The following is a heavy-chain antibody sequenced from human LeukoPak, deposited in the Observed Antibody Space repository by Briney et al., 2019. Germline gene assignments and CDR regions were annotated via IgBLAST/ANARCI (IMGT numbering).Heavy chain of an antibody. V-gene: IGHV1-46*01. CDR2: INPSGGST. D-gene: IGHD2-2*01. CDR1: GYTFTSYY. CDR3: ASAVPAAIFSGAFDF. J-gene: IGHJ3*01. Sequence: ASVKVSCKASGYTFTSYYMHWVRQAPGQGLEWMGIINPSGGSTSYAQKFQGRVTMTRDTSTSTVYMELSSLRSEDTAVYYCASAVPAAIFSGAFDFWGQGTMVTVSS.